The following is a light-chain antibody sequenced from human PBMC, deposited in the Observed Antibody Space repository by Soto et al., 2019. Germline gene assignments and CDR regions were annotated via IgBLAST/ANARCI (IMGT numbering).Light chain of an antibody. CDR3: QQYINSPQT. CDR1: RSFASSY. V-gene: IGKV3-20*01. J-gene: IGKJ2*01. Sequence: EIVLTQSPVTLSLSPGERATLSCRASRSFASSYLGWYQQKPGQAPRLLIYAASTRATGIPDRFSGSGSATDFTLTISRLEPEDSAVYYCQQYINSPQTFGQGTKLQI. CDR2: AAS.